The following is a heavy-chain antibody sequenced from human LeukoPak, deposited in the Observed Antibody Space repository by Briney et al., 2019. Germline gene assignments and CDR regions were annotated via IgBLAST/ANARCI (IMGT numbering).Heavy chain of an antibody. D-gene: IGHD6-13*01. CDR2: IYYSGST. J-gene: IGHJ5*02. CDR3: ARRGVQGSSWSKPHQRPLGRFDP. V-gene: IGHV4-39*01. CDR1: GGSISSSSYY. Sequence: SETLSLTCTVSGGSISSSSYYWGWVRQPPGKGLEWIVSIYYSGSTYYNPSLKSRVTISLDTSKTQFSLKLSSVTAADTAVYYCARRGVQGSSWSKPHQRPLGRFDPWGQGTLVTVSS.